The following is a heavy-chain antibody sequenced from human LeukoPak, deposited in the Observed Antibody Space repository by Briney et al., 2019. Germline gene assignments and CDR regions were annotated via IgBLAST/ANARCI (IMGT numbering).Heavy chain of an antibody. CDR2: IHYSGTT. CDR3: ARSLIRYCSSGTCSSFDY. Sequence: PSETLSLTCTVSGDSISSGGYFWTWIRRHPGKGLEWIGYIHYSGTTYYNPSLKSRVTISVDTSKNQFSLSLSSVNAADTAVYYCARSLIRYCSSGTCSSFDYWGQGTLVTVSS. D-gene: IGHD2-15*01. CDR1: GDSISSGGYF. J-gene: IGHJ4*02. V-gene: IGHV4-31*03.